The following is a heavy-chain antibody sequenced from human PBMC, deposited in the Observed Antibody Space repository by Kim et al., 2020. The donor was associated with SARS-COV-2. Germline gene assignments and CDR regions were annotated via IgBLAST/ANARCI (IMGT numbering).Heavy chain of an antibody. CDR1: GGSFSGYY. CDR3: ARRLGAFDI. Sequence: SETLSLTCAVYGGSFSGYYWSWIRQPPGKGLEWIGEINHSGSTNYNPSLKSRVTISVDTSKNQFSLKLSSVTAADTAVYYCARRLGAFDIWGQGTMVTVS. CDR2: INHSGST. D-gene: IGHD6-19*01. J-gene: IGHJ3*02. V-gene: IGHV4-34*01.